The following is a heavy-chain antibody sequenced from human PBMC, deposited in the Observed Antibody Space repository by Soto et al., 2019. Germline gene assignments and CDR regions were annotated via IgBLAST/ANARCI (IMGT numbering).Heavy chain of an antibody. Sequence: GPQRHSYTASECNFNTHGVHWVRQAPGKGLVWVSRIYFDGITTNYADSVKGRLTVSRDNAKNTVYLHVNTLRDEDTAVYYCARGGAMGVDYWGQGTLVTVSS. D-gene: IGHD1-26*01. CDR1: ECNFNTHG. CDR3: ARGGAMGVDY. J-gene: IGHJ4*02. CDR2: IYFDGITT. V-gene: IGHV3-74*01.